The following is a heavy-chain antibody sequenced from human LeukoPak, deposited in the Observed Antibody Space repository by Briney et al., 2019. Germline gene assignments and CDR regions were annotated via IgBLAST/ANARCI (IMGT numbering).Heavy chain of an antibody. CDR2: ISSSSSYI. V-gene: IGHV3-21*01. J-gene: IGHJ4*02. CDR1: GFTFSSYS. Sequence: GGSLRLSCAASGFTFSSYSMNWVRQAPGKGLEWVSSISSSSSYIYYADSVKGRFTISRDNAKNSLYLQMNSLRAEDTAVYYCAATNYDYVWDVAGATTNPYWGQGTLVTVSS. D-gene: IGHD3-16*01. CDR3: AATNYDYVWDVAGATTNPY.